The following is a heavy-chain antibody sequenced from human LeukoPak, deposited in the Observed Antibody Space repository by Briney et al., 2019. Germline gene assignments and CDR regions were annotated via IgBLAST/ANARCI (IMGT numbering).Heavy chain of an antibody. CDR3: ARDPHALDY. V-gene: IGHV3-48*03. J-gene: IGHJ4*01. CDR1: GFTFSNYE. CDR2: ITGSGSPI. Sequence: GGSLRLSCAASGFTFSNYEMNWVRQAPGKGLEWVSYITGSGSPIYYADSVKGRFTISRDNAKNSLYLQMNSLRDEDTAVYYCARDPHALDYWGRGTLVTVSS.